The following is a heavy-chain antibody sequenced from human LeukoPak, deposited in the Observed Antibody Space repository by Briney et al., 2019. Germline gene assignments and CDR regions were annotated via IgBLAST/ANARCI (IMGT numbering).Heavy chain of an antibody. Sequence: GESLKISCKGSGYSFTSYWIGWVRQMPGKGLEWMGIIYPGDSDTRYSPSFQGQVTISADKSISTAYLQWSSLKASDTAMYYCARRDTSIAAADPYYFDYWGQGTLVTVSS. V-gene: IGHV5-51*01. CDR2: IYPGDSDT. CDR3: ARRDTSIAAADPYYFDY. CDR1: GYSFTSYW. J-gene: IGHJ4*02. D-gene: IGHD6-13*01.